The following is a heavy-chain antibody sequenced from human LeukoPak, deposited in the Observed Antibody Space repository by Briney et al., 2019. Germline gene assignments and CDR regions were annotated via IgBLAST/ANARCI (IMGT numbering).Heavy chain of an antibody. CDR2: INPNSGDT. Sequence: ASVKVSCKASGYTFTGYYMHWVRQAPGQGLEWMGWINPNSGDTNYAQKFQGRVTMTRDTSTSTVYMELSSLRSEDTAVYYCARDRNFEWLVPGGGDYFDYWGQGTLVTVSS. D-gene: IGHD6-19*01. V-gene: IGHV1-2*02. CDR1: GYTFTGYY. J-gene: IGHJ4*02. CDR3: ARDRNFEWLVPGGGDYFDY.